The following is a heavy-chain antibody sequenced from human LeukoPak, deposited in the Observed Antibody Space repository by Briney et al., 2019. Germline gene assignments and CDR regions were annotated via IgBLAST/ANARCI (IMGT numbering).Heavy chain of an antibody. CDR1: GFTFSNYW. D-gene: IGHD6-19*01. CDR3: ARDRGGSGPTTTDY. J-gene: IGHJ4*02. CDR2: ISSDGSNT. Sequence: GGSLRLSCAASGFTFSNYWLHWVRQAPGKGLVWVSRISSDGSNTIYADSVKGRFTISRDNAKNTLYLQMNSMRAEDTALYYCARDRGGSGPTTTDYWGQGTLVTVSS. V-gene: IGHV3-74*01.